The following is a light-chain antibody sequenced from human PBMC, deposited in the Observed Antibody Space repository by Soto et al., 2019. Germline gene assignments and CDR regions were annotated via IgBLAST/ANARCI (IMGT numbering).Light chain of an antibody. CDR3: AAWDDSLNALV. CDR1: SSNIGSNT. J-gene: IGLJ3*02. Sequence: QPVLTQPPSASGTPGQRVTISCSGSSSNIGSNTVNWYQQLPGTAPKLLIYSNNQRPSGVPDRFSGPKSGTSASLAISGLQSEDEADYYCAAWDDSLNALVFGGGTKLTVL. CDR2: SNN. V-gene: IGLV1-44*01.